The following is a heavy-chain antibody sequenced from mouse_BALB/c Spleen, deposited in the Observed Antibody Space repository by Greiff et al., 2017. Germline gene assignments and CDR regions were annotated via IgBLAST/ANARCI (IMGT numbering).Heavy chain of an antibody. J-gene: IGHJ4*01. D-gene: IGHD6-2*01. V-gene: IGHV1-15*01. CDR1: GYTFTDYE. CDR2: IDPETGGT. Sequence: QVQLQESGAELVRPGASVTLSCKASGYTFTDYEMHWVKQTPVHGLEWIGAIDPETGGTAYNQKFKGKATLTANKSSSTAYMELRSLTSEDSAVYYCTRAGERIRRLCAMDYWGRGTSVTVSS. CDR3: TRAGERIRRLCAMDY.